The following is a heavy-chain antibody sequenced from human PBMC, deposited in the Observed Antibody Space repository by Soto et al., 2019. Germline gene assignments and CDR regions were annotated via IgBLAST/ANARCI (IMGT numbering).Heavy chain of an antibody. CDR3: ATEESHSAENFAIRIHVCSFDP. Sequence: PSDTLSLTGTVCRGYVDTFHFSWLRQAAWKGLQCIARIFPNVNTDYSPSLKSRVTVSVETSKNQISLNLTSVTAEDIAVYYCATEESHSAENFAIRIHVCSFDPWGQGLPVTVSS. J-gene: IGHJ5*02. CDR2: IFPNVNT. D-gene: IGHD1-7*01. CDR1: RGYVDTFH. V-gene: IGHV4-4*07.